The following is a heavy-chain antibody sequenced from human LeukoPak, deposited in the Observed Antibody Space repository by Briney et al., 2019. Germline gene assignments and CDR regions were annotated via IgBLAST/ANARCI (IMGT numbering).Heavy chain of an antibody. D-gene: IGHD7-27*01. J-gene: IGHJ4*02. Sequence: GSLRLSCAASGFTFSSYGMHWVRQAPGKGLEWVAVIWYDGSNKYYADSVKGRFTISRDNSKNTLYLQMNSLRAEDTAVYYCARDPNWGSLDYFDYWGQGTLVTVSS. CDR1: GFTFSSYG. CDR2: IWYDGSNK. V-gene: IGHV3-33*01. CDR3: ARDPNWGSLDYFDY.